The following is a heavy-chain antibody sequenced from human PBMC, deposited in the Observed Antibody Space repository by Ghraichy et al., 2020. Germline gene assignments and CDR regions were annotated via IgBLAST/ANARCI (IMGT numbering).Heavy chain of an antibody. V-gene: IGHV3-7*01. D-gene: IGHD5-18*01. Sequence: GGSLRLSCAASGFSFSSYWMGWVRQAPGKGLEWVANIKQDGSEKYYVDSVKGRFTISRDNAKNSLYLQMNSLRAEDTAMYYCARDPSRGYSYGLFDYWGQGTLVTVSS. CDR2: IKQDGSEK. CDR3: ARDPSRGYSYGLFDY. CDR1: GFSFSSYW. J-gene: IGHJ4*02.